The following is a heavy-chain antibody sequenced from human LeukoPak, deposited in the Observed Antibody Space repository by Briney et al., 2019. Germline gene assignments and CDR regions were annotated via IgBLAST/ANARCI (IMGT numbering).Heavy chain of an antibody. V-gene: IGHV1-46*01. CDR2: INPSGGST. J-gene: IGHJ6*03. CDR3: ARGIRGSGWPRGDYYYMDV. Sequence: ASVKVSCKASGYTFTSYYMHWVRQAPGQGLEWMGIINPSGGSTSYAQKFQGRVTMTRDTSISTAYMELSRLRSDDTAVYYCARGIRGSGWPRGDYYYMDVWGKGTTVTISS. CDR1: GYTFTSYY. D-gene: IGHD6-19*01.